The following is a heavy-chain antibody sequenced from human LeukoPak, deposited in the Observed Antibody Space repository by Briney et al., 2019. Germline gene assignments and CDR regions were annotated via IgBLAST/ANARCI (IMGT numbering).Heavy chain of an antibody. J-gene: IGHJ4*02. CDR2: IKQDGSEK. Sequence: GGSLRLSCAASGFTFSSYWMSWVRQAPGKGLEWVANIKQDGSEKYYVDSVKGRFTISRDNAKNSLYLQMNSLRAEDTAVYYCARVLDGYYASSGYYFDYWGQGTLVTVSS. D-gene: IGHD3-22*01. V-gene: IGHV3-7*01. CDR1: GFTFSSYW. CDR3: ARVLDGYYASSGYYFDY.